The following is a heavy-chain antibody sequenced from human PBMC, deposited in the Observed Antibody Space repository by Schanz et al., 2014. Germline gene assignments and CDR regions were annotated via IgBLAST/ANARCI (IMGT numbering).Heavy chain of an antibody. D-gene: IGHD6-13*01. CDR1: GFTFSTHA. CDR2: IKEDGSVK. Sequence: EVQLLESGGGLVQPGGSLRLSCSASGFTFSTHAMHWVRQAPGKGLEWVANIKEDGSVKDYVDSVEGRFTISRDNAKRSLFRQMNSLRVEDTAVYFCVSQTGSPNYWGQGTLVTVSS. CDR3: VSQTGSPNY. J-gene: IGHJ4*02. V-gene: IGHV3-7*01.